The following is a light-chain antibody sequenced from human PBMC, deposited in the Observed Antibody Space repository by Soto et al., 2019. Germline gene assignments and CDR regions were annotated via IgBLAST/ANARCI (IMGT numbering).Light chain of an antibody. J-gene: IGLJ1*01. CDR1: SSNLGNNS. CDR2: DNN. Sequence: QSVLTQPPSVSAAPGQKVTISCSGNSSNLGNNSVSWYQQLPGKAPKLLIYDNNKRPSGIPDRFSGSKSGTSATLGITGLQTGDEADYYCGTWDSSLSVYVFGPGTKLTVL. CDR3: GTWDSSLSVYV. V-gene: IGLV1-51*01.